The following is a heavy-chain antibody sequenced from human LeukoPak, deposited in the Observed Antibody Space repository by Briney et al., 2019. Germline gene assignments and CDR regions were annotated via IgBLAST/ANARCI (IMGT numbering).Heavy chain of an antibody. V-gene: IGHV3-48*04. Sequence: SGGSLRLSCAASGFTFSSYSMNWVRQAPGKGLEWVSYISSSGSTIYYADSVKGRFTISRDNAKNSLYLQMNSLRAEDTAVYYCARDPSTIISPSYDSSGFPFDYWGQGTLVTVSS. D-gene: IGHD3-22*01. CDR2: ISSSGSTI. J-gene: IGHJ4*02. CDR3: ARDPSTIISPSYDSSGFPFDY. CDR1: GFTFSSYS.